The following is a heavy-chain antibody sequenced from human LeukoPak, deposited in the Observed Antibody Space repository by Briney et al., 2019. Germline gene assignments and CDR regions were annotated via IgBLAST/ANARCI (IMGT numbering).Heavy chain of an antibody. J-gene: IGHJ4*02. D-gene: IGHD3-22*01. CDR3: AGVPYDSSGYPMYYFDY. Sequence: ASVKVSCKASGYTFTSYDINWVRQATGQGLEWMGWMNPNSGNTGYAQKFQGRVTITRNTSISTAYMELSSLRSEDTAVYYCAGVPYDSSGYPMYYFDYWGQGTLVTVSS. V-gene: IGHV1-8*03. CDR2: MNPNSGNT. CDR1: GYTFTSYD.